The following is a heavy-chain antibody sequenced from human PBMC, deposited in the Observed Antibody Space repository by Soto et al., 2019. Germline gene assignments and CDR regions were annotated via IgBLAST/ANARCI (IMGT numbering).Heavy chain of an antibody. Sequence: QMQLVQSGPEVKKPGTSVKVSCKASGFTFTSSAMQWVRQARGQRLEWIGWIVVGSGNTNYAQKFQERVTITRDMSTSTAYMELSSLGSEDTAVYYCAADQRTVLTGYPYGMDVWGQGTTVTVSS. D-gene: IGHD3-9*01. CDR3: AADQRTVLTGYPYGMDV. CDR2: IVVGSGNT. V-gene: IGHV1-58*02. J-gene: IGHJ6*02. CDR1: GFTFTSSA.